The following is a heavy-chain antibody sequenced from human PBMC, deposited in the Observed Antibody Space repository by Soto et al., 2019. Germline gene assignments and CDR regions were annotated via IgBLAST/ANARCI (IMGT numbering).Heavy chain of an antibody. Sequence: SDTLSLTCTVSGCSISSYFWSWIRQPPGKGLEWIGEINQSGGTNSNASLKSRVTISVDTPKNQSSLKLTSVTAADTAVYYCARGRGTGWYGFYYGMDVWGQGTTVTVSS. CDR2: INQSGGT. D-gene: IGHD6-19*01. J-gene: IGHJ6*02. V-gene: IGHV4-34*01. CDR1: GCSISSYF. CDR3: ARGRGTGWYGFYYGMDV.